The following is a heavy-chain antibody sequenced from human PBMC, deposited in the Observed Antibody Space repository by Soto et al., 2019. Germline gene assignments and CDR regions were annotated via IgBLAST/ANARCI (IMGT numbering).Heavy chain of an antibody. D-gene: IGHD1-1*01. Sequence: ASVKVSCKASGYTFTSYYMHWVRQAPGQGLEWMGIINPSGGSTSYAQKFQGRVTMTRDTSTSTVYMELSSLRSEDTAVYYCARTWRGESYGTYNWFDPWGQGTLVTV. V-gene: IGHV1-46*01. CDR1: GYTFTSYY. CDR3: ARTWRGESYGTYNWFDP. J-gene: IGHJ5*02. CDR2: INPSGGST.